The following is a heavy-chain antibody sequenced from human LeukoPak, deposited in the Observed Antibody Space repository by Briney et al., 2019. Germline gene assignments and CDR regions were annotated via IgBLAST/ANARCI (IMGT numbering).Heavy chain of an antibody. Sequence: PGGSLRLSCAASGFTVSSNYMSWVRQAPGKGLEWVSIIYSGGRTYYADSVKGRFTISRDNSKNTLYLQMNSLRAEDTAVYYCARANWGHPMYYFDYWGQGTLVTVSS. V-gene: IGHV3-66*01. CDR1: GFTVSSNY. CDR2: IYSGGRT. CDR3: ARANWGHPMYYFDY. D-gene: IGHD7-27*01. J-gene: IGHJ4*02.